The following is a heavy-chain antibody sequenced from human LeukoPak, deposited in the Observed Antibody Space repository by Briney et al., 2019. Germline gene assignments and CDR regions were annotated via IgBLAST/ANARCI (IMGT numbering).Heavy chain of an antibody. Sequence: GGSLRLSCAASGFTFSSYSMNWVRQAPGKGLVWVSRINSDGSSTSYADSVKGRFTISRDNAKNSLYLQMNSLRAEDTAVYYCARDMYYYGSGSFGADYWGQGTLVTLSS. D-gene: IGHD3-10*01. CDR1: GFTFSSYS. CDR2: INSDGSST. V-gene: IGHV3-74*01. J-gene: IGHJ4*02. CDR3: ARDMYYYGSGSFGADY.